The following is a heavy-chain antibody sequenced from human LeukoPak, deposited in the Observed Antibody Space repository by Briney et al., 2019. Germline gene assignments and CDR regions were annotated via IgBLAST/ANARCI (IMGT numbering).Heavy chain of an antibody. CDR1: GGSISSYY. CDR3: ARAPKYYDSSGYQGPFDY. Sequence: SETLSLTCTVSGGSISSYYWSWIRQPAGKGLEWIGRIYTSGSTNYNPSLKSRVTMSVDTSKNQFSLKLSSVTAADTAVYCCARAPKYYDSSGYQGPFDYWGQGTLVTVSS. V-gene: IGHV4-4*07. D-gene: IGHD3-22*01. J-gene: IGHJ4*02. CDR2: IYTSGST.